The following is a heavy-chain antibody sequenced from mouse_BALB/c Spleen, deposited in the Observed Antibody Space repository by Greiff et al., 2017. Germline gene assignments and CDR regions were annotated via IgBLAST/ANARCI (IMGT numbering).Heavy chain of an antibody. J-gene: IGHJ4*01. CDR2: ISYDGSN. Sequence: EVKLQESGPGLVKPSQSLSLTCSVTGYSITSGYYWNWIRQFPGNKLEWMGYISYDGSNNYNPSLKNRISITRDTSKNQFFLKLNSVTTEDTATYYCARGEGYDVEAMDYWGQGTSVTVSS. CDR1: GYSITSGYY. CDR3: ARGEGYDVEAMDY. D-gene: IGHD2-14*01. V-gene: IGHV3-6*02.